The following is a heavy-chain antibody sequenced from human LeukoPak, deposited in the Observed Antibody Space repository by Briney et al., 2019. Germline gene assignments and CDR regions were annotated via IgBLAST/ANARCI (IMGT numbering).Heavy chain of an antibody. J-gene: IGHJ3*02. Sequence: SETLSLTCTVSGGSISSYYWSWIRQPPGKGLEWIGYIYYSGSTNYNPSLKSRVTISVDTSKNQFSLKLSSVTAADTAVYYCARLGAKDAFDIWGQGKRVPVSS. CDR1: GGSISSYY. V-gene: IGHV4-59*01. CDR3: ARLGAKDAFDI. D-gene: IGHD1-26*01. CDR2: IYYSGST.